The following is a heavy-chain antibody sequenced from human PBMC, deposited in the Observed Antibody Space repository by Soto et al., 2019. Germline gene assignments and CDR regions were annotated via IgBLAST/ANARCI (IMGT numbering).Heavy chain of an antibody. D-gene: IGHD3-22*01. J-gene: IGHJ4*02. CDR1: GGSFSGYY. CDR3: ARGRDYYDSSGYYYRYFDY. V-gene: IGHV4-34*01. CDR2: INHSGST. Sequence: SETLSLTCAVYGGSFSGYYWSWIRQPPGKGLEWIGEINHSGSTNYNPSLKSRVTISVDTSKNQFSLKLSSVTAADTAVYYCARGRDYYDSSGYYYRYFDYWGQGTLVTV.